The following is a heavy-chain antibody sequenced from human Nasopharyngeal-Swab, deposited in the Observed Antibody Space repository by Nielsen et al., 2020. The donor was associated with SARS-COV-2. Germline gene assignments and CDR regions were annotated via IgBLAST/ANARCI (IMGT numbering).Heavy chain of an antibody. CDR2: ISTSGRST. V-gene: IGHV3-11*01. J-gene: IGHJ3*02. CDR3: ARGPWGVATYAFDI. Sequence: GESLKISCAASGFTFSDYYMAWIRQAPGKGLEWVSYISTSGRSTDSADSVKGRFTISRDNANNLLYLQMNSLRGEDTAVYYCARGPWGVATYAFDIWGQGTMVTVSS. CDR1: GFTFSDYY. D-gene: IGHD5-12*01.